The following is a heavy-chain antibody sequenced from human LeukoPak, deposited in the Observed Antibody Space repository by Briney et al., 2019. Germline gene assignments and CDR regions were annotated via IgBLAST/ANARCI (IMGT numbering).Heavy chain of an antibody. V-gene: IGHV1-69*05. CDR3: AINPSWPSVYMDV. Sequence: PWASVKVSCKASGGTFSSYAISWVRQAPGQGLEWMGGIIPIFGTANYAQKFQGRVTITTDESTSTAYMELSSLRSEDTAVYYCAINPSWPSVYMDVWGKGTTVTVSS. CDR1: GGTFSSYA. J-gene: IGHJ6*03. CDR2: IIPIFGTA.